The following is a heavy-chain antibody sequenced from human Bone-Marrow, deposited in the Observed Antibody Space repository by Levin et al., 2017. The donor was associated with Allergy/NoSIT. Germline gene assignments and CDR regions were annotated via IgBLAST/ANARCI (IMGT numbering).Heavy chain of an antibody. Sequence: ASVKVSCKASGGTFSSYAISWVRQAPGQGLEWMGGIIPIFGTANYAQKFQGRVTITADESTSTAYMELSSLRSEDTAVYYCARGGFFGVVTNYYYGMDGWGQGTTVTVSS. CDR1: GGTFSSYA. J-gene: IGHJ6*02. V-gene: IGHV1-69*13. CDR3: ARGGFFGVVTNYYYGMDG. CDR2: IIPIFGTA. D-gene: IGHD3-3*01.